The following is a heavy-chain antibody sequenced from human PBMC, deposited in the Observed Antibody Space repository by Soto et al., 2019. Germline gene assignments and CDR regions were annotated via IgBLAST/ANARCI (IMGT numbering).Heavy chain of an antibody. D-gene: IGHD5-18*01. Sequence: NPSETLSLTCTVSGGSISSSSYYWGWIRQPPGKGLEWIGSIYYSGSTYYNPSLKSRVTISVDTSKSQFSLKLSSVTAADTAVYYCARHEGDSYGYYYYYGMDVWGQGTTVTVSS. CDR2: IYYSGST. J-gene: IGHJ6*02. V-gene: IGHV4-39*01. CDR1: GGSISSSSYY. CDR3: ARHEGDSYGYYYYYGMDV.